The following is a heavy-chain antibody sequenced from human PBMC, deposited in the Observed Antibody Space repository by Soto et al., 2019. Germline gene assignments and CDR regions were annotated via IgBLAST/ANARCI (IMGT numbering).Heavy chain of an antibody. CDR2: IIPIFPTP. J-gene: IGHJ6*02. CDR3: ARPKDWQQWGGNFYCGIDV. Sequence: QVQLVQSGAEVKKPGSSVTVSCKASGGTFGNSAISWVRQAPGQGLEWMGGIIPIFPTPDYAQKFQGRVTXTXAXXSNTGSMELTSLRSEDTTVYYWARPKDWQQWGGNFYCGIDVCGQGTTVT. CDR1: GGTFGNSA. V-gene: IGHV1-69*05. D-gene: IGHD3-9*01.